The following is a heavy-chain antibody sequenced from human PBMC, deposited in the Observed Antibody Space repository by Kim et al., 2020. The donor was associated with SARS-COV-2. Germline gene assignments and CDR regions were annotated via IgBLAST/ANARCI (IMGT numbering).Heavy chain of an antibody. Sequence: GGSLRLSCAASGFTFSSYGMHWVRQAPGKGLEWVAVIWYDGSNKYYADSVKGRFTISRDNSKNTLYLQMNSLRAEDTAVYYCARDLYQQLVSPPSPHYYYYGMDVWGQGTTVTVSS. CDR1: GFTFSSYG. V-gene: IGHV3-33*01. CDR2: IWYDGSNK. D-gene: IGHD6-13*01. CDR3: ARDLYQQLVSPPSPHYYYYGMDV. J-gene: IGHJ6*02.